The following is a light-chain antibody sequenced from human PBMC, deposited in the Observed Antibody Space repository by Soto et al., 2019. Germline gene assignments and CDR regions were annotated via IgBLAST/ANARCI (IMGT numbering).Light chain of an antibody. CDR1: SSDVGRYNR. CDR3: SLYTTNSTFV. Sequence: QSALTQPPSVSGSPGQSATISCTGTSSDVGRYNRVSWYQQPPGTAPKLLIYEVRNRPSGVPDRFSGSKSANTASLTISGLQAEDEADYYCSLYTTNSTFVFGAGTKVTVL. J-gene: IGLJ1*01. CDR2: EVR. V-gene: IGLV2-18*01.